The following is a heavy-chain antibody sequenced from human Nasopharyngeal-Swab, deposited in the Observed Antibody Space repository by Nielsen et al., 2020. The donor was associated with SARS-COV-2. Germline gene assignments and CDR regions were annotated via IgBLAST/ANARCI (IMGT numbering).Heavy chain of an antibody. D-gene: IGHD3-10*01. V-gene: IGHV3-30*18. CDR2: ISYEGSKK. CDR3: AKANVLFWFGQFKNDGFDI. J-gene: IGHJ3*02. CDR1: GFSFNNYG. Sequence: GESLKISCTASGFSFNNYGMHWVRQAPGKGLEWVAVISYEGSKKFYAESVAGRFTISRDYSKNTLYLQMDSLRAEDTAMYYCAKANVLFWFGQFKNDGFDIWGQGTVVAVSS.